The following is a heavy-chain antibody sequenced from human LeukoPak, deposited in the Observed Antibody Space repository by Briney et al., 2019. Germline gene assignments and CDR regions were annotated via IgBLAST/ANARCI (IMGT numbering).Heavy chain of an antibody. CDR2: ISYDGSNK. V-gene: IGHV3-30*01. D-gene: IGHD3-22*01. J-gene: IGHJ4*02. Sequence: PGGSLRLSCAASGFTFSSYAMHWVRQAPGKGLEWVAVISYDGSNKYYADSVRGRFTISRDNSKNTLYLQMNSLRAEDTAVYYCAREWYYYDSSGCFDYWGQGTLVTVSS. CDR3: AREWYYYDSSGCFDY. CDR1: GFTFSSYA.